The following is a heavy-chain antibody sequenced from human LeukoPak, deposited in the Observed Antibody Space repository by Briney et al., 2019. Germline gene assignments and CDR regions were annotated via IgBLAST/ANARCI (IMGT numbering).Heavy chain of an antibody. CDR2: IYTSGST. J-gene: IGHJ4*02. CDR3: AISYDYCDYVIDY. V-gene: IGHV4-4*07. Sequence: SETLSLTWTVSGGSISSYYWSWIRQPAGKGLEWIGRIYTSGSTNYNPSLKSRVTMSVDTSKNQFSLKLSSVTAAGTAVYYCAISYDYCDYVIDYWGQGTLVTVSS. D-gene: IGHD4-17*01. CDR1: GGSISSYY.